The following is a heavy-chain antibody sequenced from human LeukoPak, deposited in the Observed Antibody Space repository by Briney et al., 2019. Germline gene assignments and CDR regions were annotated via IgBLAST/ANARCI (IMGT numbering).Heavy chain of an antibody. CDR3: ARRHCTNGVCYFDY. CDR2: INPNGGGT. D-gene: IGHD2-8*01. V-gene: IGHV1-2*02. CDR1: GYTFTGYY. J-gene: IGHJ4*02. Sequence: ASVKVSCKASGYTFTGYYMHWVRQAPGQGLEWMGWINPNGGGTNYAQKFQGRVTMTRDTSISTAYMELSRLRSDDTAVYYCARRHCTNGVCYFDYWGQGTLVTVSS.